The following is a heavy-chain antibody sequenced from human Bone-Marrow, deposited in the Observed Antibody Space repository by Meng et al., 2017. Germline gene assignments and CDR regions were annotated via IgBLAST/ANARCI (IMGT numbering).Heavy chain of an antibody. CDR2: FDPEDGEP. CDR3: ATTVLRYFDWLLGTFDY. J-gene: IGHJ4*02. CDR1: GYTHPQLS. D-gene: IGHD3-9*01. Sequence: KVSCQITGYTHPQLSLQWLRQAPGKGLELRGGFDPEDGEPIYAQKFQGRVTMTEDTSTDTAYMELSSLRSEDTAVYYCATTVLRYFDWLLGTFDYWGQGTLVTVSS. V-gene: IGHV1-24*01.